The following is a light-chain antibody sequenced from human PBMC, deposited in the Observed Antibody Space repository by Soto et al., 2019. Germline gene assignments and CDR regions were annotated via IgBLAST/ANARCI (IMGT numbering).Light chain of an antibody. CDR2: GVS. V-gene: IGKV3-15*01. CDR1: QSVSRG. J-gene: IGKJ1*01. CDR3: QQYENWPSWT. Sequence: EVVMTQSPATLSVSPGERATLSCRAGQSVSRGLAWYQQRPGRAPRLLIYGVSTRATGVPARFSGSGSGTEFTLTISSLQSEDFAVYYCQQYENWPSWTFGQGTKV.